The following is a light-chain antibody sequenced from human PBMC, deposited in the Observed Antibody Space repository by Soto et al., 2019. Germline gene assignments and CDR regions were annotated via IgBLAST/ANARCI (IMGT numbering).Light chain of an antibody. CDR2: GAS. J-gene: IGKJ5*01. V-gene: IGKV3-20*01. Sequence: EIVLTQSPGTVSLSPGARDPLSCRASQSVSSSYLAWYQQKPGQAPRLLIYGASSRATGIPDRFSGSGSGTDFTLTISRLEPEDFAVYYCQQYGSSPPTFGQGTRLEIK. CDR1: QSVSSSY. CDR3: QQYGSSPPT.